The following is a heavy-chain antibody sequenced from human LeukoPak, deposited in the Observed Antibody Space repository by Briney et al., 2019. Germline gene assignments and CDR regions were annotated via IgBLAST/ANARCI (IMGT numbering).Heavy chain of an antibody. CDR1: GGTFISDA. V-gene: IGHV1-69*13. D-gene: IGHD2-2*02. CDR3: ARYPTGDCSSTSCYTWWFDP. Sequence: SVKVSCKASGGTFISDAISWVRQAPGQGLEWMGGIIPIFGTANYAQKFQGRVTITADESTSTAYMELSSLRSEDTAVYYCARYPTGDCSSTSCYTWWFDPWGQGTLVTVSS. CDR2: IIPIFGTA. J-gene: IGHJ5*02.